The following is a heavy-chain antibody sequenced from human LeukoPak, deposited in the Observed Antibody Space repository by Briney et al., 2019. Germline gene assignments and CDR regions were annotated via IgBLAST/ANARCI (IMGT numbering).Heavy chain of an antibody. CDR2: ISSGSGTI. V-gene: IGHV3-48*01. CDR3: ANSAGGSGYYRPLDY. CDR1: GFTFSTYS. Sequence: GGSLRLSCAASGFTFSTYSMNWVRQAPGKGLEWVSYISSGSGTIYYADSVKGRFTISRDNAKNSLYLQMNSLRAEDTAVYYCANSAGGSGYYRPLDYWGQGTLVTVSS. D-gene: IGHD3-22*01. J-gene: IGHJ4*02.